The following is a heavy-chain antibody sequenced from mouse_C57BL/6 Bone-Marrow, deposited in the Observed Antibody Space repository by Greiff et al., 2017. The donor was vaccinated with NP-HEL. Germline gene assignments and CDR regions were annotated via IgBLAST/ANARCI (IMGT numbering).Heavy chain of an antibody. CDR3: ARHEGDGYYVRHYFDY. J-gene: IGHJ2*01. V-gene: IGHV5-6*01. D-gene: IGHD2-3*01. CDR2: ISSGGSYT. Sequence: EVQLVESGGDLVKPGGSLKLSCAASGFTFSSYGMSWVRQTPDKRLEWVATISSGGSYTYYPDSVKGRFTISRDNAKNTLYLQMSSLKSEDTAMYYCARHEGDGYYVRHYFDYWGQGTTLTVSS. CDR1: GFTFSSYG.